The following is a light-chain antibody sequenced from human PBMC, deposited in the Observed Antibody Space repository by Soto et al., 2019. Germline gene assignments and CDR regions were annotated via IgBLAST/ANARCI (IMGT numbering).Light chain of an antibody. CDR1: QSVSSN. CDR2: GAS. V-gene: IGKV3-15*01. Sequence: ETVMTQSPATLSVSPGERATLSCRASQSVSSNLAWYQQKPGQAPRLLIYGASTRATGIPARFSGSGSGTDFTLTISSLEPEDFAVYYCQQRSNWLWTFGQGTKVDIK. CDR3: QQRSNWLWT. J-gene: IGKJ1*01.